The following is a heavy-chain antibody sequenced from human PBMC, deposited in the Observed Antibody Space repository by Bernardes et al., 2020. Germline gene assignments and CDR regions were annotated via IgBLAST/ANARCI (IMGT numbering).Heavy chain of an antibody. CDR3: AREGGLRY. J-gene: IGHJ4*02. D-gene: IGHD2-15*01. CDR2: ISGGSSYI. CDR1: GFTFNSHS. Sequence: VGSLRLSCAASGFTFNSHSMNWVRQAPGKGLEWVSSISGGSSYIYYADSVKGRFTISRDNAKNTLYLQMNSLRAEDTAVYYCAREGGLRYWGQGTLVTVSS. V-gene: IGHV3-21*06.